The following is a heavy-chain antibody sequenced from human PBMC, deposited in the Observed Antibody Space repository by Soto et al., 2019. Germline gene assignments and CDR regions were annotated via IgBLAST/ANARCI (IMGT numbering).Heavy chain of an antibody. V-gene: IGHV3-11*06. CDR2: ISGSSGYT. CDR3: ARDRGGYGPPDV. J-gene: IGHJ6*02. Sequence: QVQLVESGGGLVKPGGSLRLSCAASGFSFSDSYMSWVRQAPGKGLEWVAYISGSSGYTGYADSVKGRFTISRDNAKNSLFLQMNSLGVEYTGVYYCARDRGGYGPPDVWGQGTTVTVSS. CDR1: GFSFSDSY. D-gene: IGHD3-10*01.